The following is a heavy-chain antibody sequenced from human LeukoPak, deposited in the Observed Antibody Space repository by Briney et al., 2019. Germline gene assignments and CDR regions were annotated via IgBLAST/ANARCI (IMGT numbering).Heavy chain of an antibody. V-gene: IGHV3-48*04. D-gene: IGHD4-11*01. CDR1: GFSFNTYN. CDR2: ISSSSSTI. CDR3: ARDDSDYYAGMDV. J-gene: IGHJ6*04. Sequence: GGSLRLSCAASGFSFNTYNMNWVRQAPRKGLEWISHISSSSSTIFYAESVKGRFTISRDNAQRSLYLQMNSLRAEDAAVYYCARDDSDYYAGMDVWGKGTTVTVSS.